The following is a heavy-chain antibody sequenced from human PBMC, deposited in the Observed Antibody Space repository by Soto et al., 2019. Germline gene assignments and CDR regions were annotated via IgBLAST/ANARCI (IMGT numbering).Heavy chain of an antibody. CDR2: ISSSGSTI. J-gene: IGHJ4*02. CDR3: ARGDVKFGGVIVKAPDY. V-gene: IGHV3-11*01. CDR1: GFTFSDYY. Sequence: QVQLVESGGGLVKPGGSLRLSCAASGFTFSDYYMSWIRQAQVKGLECVSYISSSGSTIYYADSVKGRFTISRDNAKNSLNLQMNSLRAEDTAVYYCARGDVKFGGVIVKAPDYWGQGTLVTVSS. D-gene: IGHD3-16*02.